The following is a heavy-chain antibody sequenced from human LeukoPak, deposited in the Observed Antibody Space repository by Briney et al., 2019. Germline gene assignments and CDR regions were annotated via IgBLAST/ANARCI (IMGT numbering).Heavy chain of an antibody. V-gene: IGHV3-74*01. CDR1: GFTFSSYW. CDR2: INSDGSTT. CDR3: AKSKSTGYCLDY. J-gene: IGHJ4*02. D-gene: IGHD3-22*01. Sequence: PGGSLRLSCAASGFTFSSYWVHWVRQAPGKGLVWVSRINSDGSTTNYADSVKGRFTISRDNSKNTLFLQMNSLRAGDTAVYYCAKSKSTGYCLDYWGQGTLVTVSS.